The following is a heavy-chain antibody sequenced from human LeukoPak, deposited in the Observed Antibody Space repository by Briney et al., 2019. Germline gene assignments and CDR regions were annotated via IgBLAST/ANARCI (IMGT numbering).Heavy chain of an antibody. CDR3: GRGRGNGRPENYFDY. D-gene: IGHD2-8*01. J-gene: IGHJ4*02. CDR2: MNPNIVPT. Sequence: ASVKVSCKASGYTFTSYDINWVRQATGQGPEWMGWMNPNIVPTGYVPPFPGPVPMPSTTSIITAYMELNSLRSEDPAVYFCGRGRGNGRPENYFDYWGQGTLVTVSS. V-gene: IGHV1-8*01. CDR1: GYTFTSYD.